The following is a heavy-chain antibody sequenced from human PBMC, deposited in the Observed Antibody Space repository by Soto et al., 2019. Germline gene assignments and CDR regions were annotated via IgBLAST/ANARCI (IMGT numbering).Heavy chain of an antibody. CDR1: GYTFTSYW. J-gene: IGHJ6*02. CDR3: ARQGSTGRRYFYGMAV. Sequence: PGESLKISCRGSGYTFTSYWIAWVRQMPGKGLEWLGIIYPDDSDTRYSPSFQGRVTNSADKSTNTAYLQLRRLTASATAMYYWARQGSTGRRYFYGMAVWGQGTSVTVSS. CDR2: IYPDDSDT. D-gene: IGHD3-10*01. V-gene: IGHV5-51*01.